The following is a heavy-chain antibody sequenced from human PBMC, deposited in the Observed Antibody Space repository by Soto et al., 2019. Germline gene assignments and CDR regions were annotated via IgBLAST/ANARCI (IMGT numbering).Heavy chain of an antibody. Sequence: SETLSLTCTVSGGSISSYYWSWIRQPPGKGLEWIGYIYYSGSTNYNPSLKSRVTISVDTSKNQFSLKLSSVTAADTAVYYCALRRDGYKRWFDPWGQGTLVTVS. CDR2: IYYSGST. J-gene: IGHJ5*02. CDR1: GGSISSYY. D-gene: IGHD5-12*01. V-gene: IGHV4-59*01. CDR3: ALRRDGYKRWFDP.